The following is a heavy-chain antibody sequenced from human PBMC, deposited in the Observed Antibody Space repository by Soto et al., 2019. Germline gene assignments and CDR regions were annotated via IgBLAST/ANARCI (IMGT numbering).Heavy chain of an antibody. CDR2: IYYSGST. V-gene: IGHV4-59*01. Sequence: SETLSLTCTVSGGSISSYYWSWIRQPPGKGLEWIGYIYYSGSTNYNPSLKSRVTISVDTSKNQFSLKLSSVTAADTAVYYCARETNYDLWSGYYSNWFDPWGQGTLVTVSS. CDR1: GGSISSYY. J-gene: IGHJ5*02. CDR3: ARETNYDLWSGYYSNWFDP. D-gene: IGHD3-3*01.